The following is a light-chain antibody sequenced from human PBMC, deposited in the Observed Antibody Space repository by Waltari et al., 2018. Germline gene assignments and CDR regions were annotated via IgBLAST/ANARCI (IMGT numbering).Light chain of an antibody. CDR2: GAS. V-gene: IGKV3-20*01. CDR1: QSVRSSY. Sequence: EIMMTQSPFTLSVSPGERATLSCRASQSVRSSYLAWYQQKPGQAPRLLIYGASSRATGIPDRFSGSGSGTDFTLTISRLEPEDFAVYYCQQYGTLITFGQGTRLEIK. CDR3: QQYGTLIT. J-gene: IGKJ5*01.